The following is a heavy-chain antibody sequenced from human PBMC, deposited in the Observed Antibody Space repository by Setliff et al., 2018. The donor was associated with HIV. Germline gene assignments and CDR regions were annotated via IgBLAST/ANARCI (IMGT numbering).Heavy chain of an antibody. V-gene: IGHV3-23*01. CDR3: AKSLLVAGNYY. Sequence: GGSLRLSCAASGFTFSSYSMNWVRQAQGKGLEWVSAISSGGEIMFYADSVKGRFTISRDNSKNTLYLQMISLRADDTAVYYCAKSLLVAGNYYWGQRTMVTVAS. D-gene: IGHD2-8*02. CDR1: GFTFSSYS. CDR2: ISSGGEIM. J-gene: IGHJ4*02.